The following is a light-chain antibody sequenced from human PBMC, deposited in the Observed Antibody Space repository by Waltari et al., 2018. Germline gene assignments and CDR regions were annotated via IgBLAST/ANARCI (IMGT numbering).Light chain of an antibody. CDR1: QSVSSN. Sequence: EIAMTQSPATLSVSPGERATLSCRASQSVSSNLAWYQQKPGQAPRLLIYGASTRATGIPARFSGSGSGTEFTLTISSLQSEDFAVYYCQQYNNWPPSWTFGQGTKVE. J-gene: IGKJ1*01. V-gene: IGKV3-15*01. CDR3: QQYNNWPPSWT. CDR2: GAS.